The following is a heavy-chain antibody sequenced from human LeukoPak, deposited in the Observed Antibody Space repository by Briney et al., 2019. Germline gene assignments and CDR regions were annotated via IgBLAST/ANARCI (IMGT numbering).Heavy chain of an antibody. D-gene: IGHD3-3*02. J-gene: IGHJ4*02. CDR3: ARVPHSVTLGAIFLHYFDY. CDR2: IYYSGST. V-gene: IGHV4-39*07. Sequence: SETLSLTCTVSGGSISSSSYYWGWIRQPPGKGLEWIVSIYYSGSTYYNPSLKSLVTISLDTSKNQFSLKLTSVTAADTALYYCARVPHSVTLGAIFLHYFDYWGLGTLVTVSS. CDR1: GGSISSSSYY.